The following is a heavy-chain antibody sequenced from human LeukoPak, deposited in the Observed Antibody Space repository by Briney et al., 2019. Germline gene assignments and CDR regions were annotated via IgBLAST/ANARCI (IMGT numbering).Heavy chain of an antibody. V-gene: IGHV3-23*01. CDR2: ISGSGSNT. CDR3: ARATQSAAGYFQH. J-gene: IGHJ1*01. Sequence: GGSLRLSCAASGFTFTTYGMNWVRQAPGKGLEWVSGISGSGSNTYYADFVKGRLTTSRDNSKNTLYLQMNSLTAEDTAVYYCARATQSAAGYFQHWGQGTLVTVSS. CDR1: GFTFTTYG. D-gene: IGHD6-13*01.